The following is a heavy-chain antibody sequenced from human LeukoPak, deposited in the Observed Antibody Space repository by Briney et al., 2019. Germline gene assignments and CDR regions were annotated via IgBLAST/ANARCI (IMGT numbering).Heavy chain of an antibody. CDR2: ISAYNGNT. D-gene: IGHD6-13*01. CDR1: GYTFTSYG. J-gene: IGHJ4*02. CDR3: ARLGIAAAENYFDY. Sequence: GASVKVSCKASGYTFTSYGISWVRQAPGQGLEWMGWISAYNGNTNYAQKLQGRVTMTTDTSTSTAYMELRRLRSDDTAVYYCARLGIAAAENYFDYWGRETLVTVSS. V-gene: IGHV1-18*04.